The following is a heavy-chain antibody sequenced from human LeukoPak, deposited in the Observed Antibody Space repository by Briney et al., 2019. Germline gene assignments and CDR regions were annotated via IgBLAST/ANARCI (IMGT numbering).Heavy chain of an antibody. CDR1: GGSISSSSYY. J-gene: IGHJ4*02. V-gene: IGHV4-39*01. D-gene: IGHD5-12*01. CDR3: ASQGGYSGYDPAHFDY. Sequence: SETLSLTCTVSGGSISSSSYYWGWFRQPPGKGLEWIGSIYYSGSTYYNPSLKSRVTISVDTSKNQFSLKLSSVTAADTAVYYCASQGGYSGYDPAHFDYWGQGTLVTVSS. CDR2: IYYSGST.